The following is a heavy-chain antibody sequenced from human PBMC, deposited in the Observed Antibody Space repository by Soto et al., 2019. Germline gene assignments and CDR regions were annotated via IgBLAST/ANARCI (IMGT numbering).Heavy chain of an antibody. CDR3: ARDLGFGEEYYYYGMDV. Sequence: PSVKVSCKASGGTFSSYAISWVRQAPGQGLEWMGGIIPIFGTANYAQKFQGRVTITADESTSTAYMELSSLRSEDTAVYYCARDLGFGEEYYYYGMDVWGQGTTVTVSS. CDR1: GGTFSSYA. CDR2: IIPIFGTA. D-gene: IGHD3-10*01. V-gene: IGHV1-69*13. J-gene: IGHJ6*02.